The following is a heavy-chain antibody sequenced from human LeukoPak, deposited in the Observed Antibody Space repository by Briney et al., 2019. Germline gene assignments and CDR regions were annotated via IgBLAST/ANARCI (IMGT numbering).Heavy chain of an antibody. J-gene: IGHJ4*02. D-gene: IGHD6-13*01. CDR3: ARIIYRVKYSSSSTPDY. CDR1: GGSISSGSYY. V-gene: IGHV4-61*02. CDR2: IYTSGST. Sequence: PSETLSLTCTVSGGSISSGSYYWSWIRQPAGKGLEWIGRIYTSGSTNYNPSLKSRVTISVDTSKNQFSLKLSSVTAADTAVYYCARIIYRVKYSSSSTPDYWGQGTLVTVSS.